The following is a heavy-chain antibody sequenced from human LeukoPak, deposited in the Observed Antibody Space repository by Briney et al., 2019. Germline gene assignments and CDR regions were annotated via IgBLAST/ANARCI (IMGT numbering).Heavy chain of an antibody. D-gene: IGHD2-2*02. CDR2: IYTSGST. Sequence: LSETLSLTCTVSGGSISSYYWSWIRQPAGKGLEWIGRIYTSGSTNYNPSLKSRVTMSVDTSKNQFSLKLSSVTAADTAVYYCARVDCSSTSCYTSWFDPWGQGTLVTVSS. J-gene: IGHJ5*02. CDR1: GGSISSYY. CDR3: ARVDCSSTSCYTSWFDP. V-gene: IGHV4-4*07.